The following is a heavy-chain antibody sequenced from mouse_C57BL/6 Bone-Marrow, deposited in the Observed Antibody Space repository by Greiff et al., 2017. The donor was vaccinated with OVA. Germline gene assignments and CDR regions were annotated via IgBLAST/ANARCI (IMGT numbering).Heavy chain of an antibody. CDR1: GYTFTSYW. V-gene: IGHV1-69*01. D-gene: IGHD1-1*01. Sequence: QVQLKQPGAELVMPGASVKLSCKASGYTFTSYWMHWVKQRPGQGLEWIGEIDPSDSYTNYNQKFKGKSTLTVDKSSSTAYMQLSSLTSEDSAVYYCARSPPYYYGSSFYFDYWGQGTTLTVSS. J-gene: IGHJ2*01. CDR2: IDPSDSYT. CDR3: ARSPPYYYGSSFYFDY.